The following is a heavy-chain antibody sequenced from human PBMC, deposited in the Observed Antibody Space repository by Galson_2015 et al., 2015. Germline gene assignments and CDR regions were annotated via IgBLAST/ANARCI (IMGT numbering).Heavy chain of an antibody. CDR1: GFSLSTSGMC. V-gene: IGHV2-70*01. CDR3: ARIPGRRGGSYYGFDY. Sequence: PALVKPTQTLTLTCTFSGFSLSTSGMCVSWIRQPPGKALEWLALIDWDDDKYYSTSLKTRLTISKDTSKNQVVLTMTNMDPVDTATYYCARIPGRRGGSYYGFDYWGQGTLVTVSS. D-gene: IGHD1-26*01. J-gene: IGHJ4*02. CDR2: IDWDDDK.